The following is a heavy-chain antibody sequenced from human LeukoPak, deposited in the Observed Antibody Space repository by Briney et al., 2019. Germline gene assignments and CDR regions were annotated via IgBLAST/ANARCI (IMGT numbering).Heavy chain of an antibody. V-gene: IGHV4-39*07. CDR3: ARGELLDFDY. CDR1: GGSIRSSYYY. J-gene: IGHJ4*02. D-gene: IGHD1-26*01. CDR2: IYDSGST. Sequence: PSETLSLTCTVSGGSIRSSYYYWGWIRQPPGKGLEWIGSIYDSGSTNYNPSLKSRVTISVDTSKNQFSLKLSSVTAADTAVYYCARGELLDFDYWGQGTLVTVSS.